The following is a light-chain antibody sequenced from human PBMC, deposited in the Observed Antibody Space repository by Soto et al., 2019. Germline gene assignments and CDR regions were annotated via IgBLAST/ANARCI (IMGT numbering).Light chain of an antibody. J-gene: IGLJ3*02. Sequence: QSVLTQPPSASGSPGQSVTISCTGTSSDVGAYNYVSWYQQNAGKAPKLVIYEVTKRPSGVTDRFSGSKSANTAPLTVSGLQAEEEDDYYCSSFAASNTWVFGGGTQLTVL. V-gene: IGLV2-8*01. CDR3: SSFAASNTWV. CDR1: SSDVGAYNY. CDR2: EVT.